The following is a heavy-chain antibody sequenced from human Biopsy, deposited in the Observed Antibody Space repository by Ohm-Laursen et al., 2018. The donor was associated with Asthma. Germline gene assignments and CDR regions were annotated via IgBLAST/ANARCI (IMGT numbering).Heavy chain of an antibody. CDR3: ARVAYGDLTCFDP. J-gene: IGHJ5*02. CDR2: INSDGSST. V-gene: IGHV3-74*01. D-gene: IGHD4-17*01. Sequence: SLRLSCAASGFTFSSYWMHRVRQAPGKGLVWVSRINSDGSSTSYADSVKGRFTISRDNAKNTLYLQMNSLRAEDTAVYYCARVAYGDLTCFDPWGQGTLVTVSS. CDR1: GFTFSSYW.